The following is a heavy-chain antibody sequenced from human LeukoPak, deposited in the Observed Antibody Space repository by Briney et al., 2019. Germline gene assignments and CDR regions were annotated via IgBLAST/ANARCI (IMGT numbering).Heavy chain of an antibody. CDR1: GYSISSGYY. V-gene: IGHV4-38-2*02. D-gene: IGHD3-22*01. CDR3: ARTSIYYDSSGYRS. Sequence: SETLSLTCTVSGYSISSGYYWGWIRQPPGKGLEWIGSIYHSGSTYYNPSLKSRVTISVDTSKNQFSLRLSSVTAADTAVYYCARTSIYYDSSGYRSWGQGTLVTVSS. CDR2: IYHSGST. J-gene: IGHJ5*02.